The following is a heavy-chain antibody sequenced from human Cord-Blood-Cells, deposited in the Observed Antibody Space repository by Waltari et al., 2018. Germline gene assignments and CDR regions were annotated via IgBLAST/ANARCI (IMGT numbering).Heavy chain of an antibody. CDR1: GGTFSSYA. D-gene: IGHD6-13*01. J-gene: IGHJ6*02. CDR3: ARALRGQQLVPYYYYGMDV. CDR2: IIPIFGTA. V-gene: IGHV1-69*06. Sequence: QVQLVQSGAEVKKPGSSVKVSCKASGGTFSSYAISWVRQAPGQGLEWMGGIIPIFGTANYAQKFQGRVTITADKSTSTAYMELSSLRSEDTAVYYCARALRGQQLVPYYYYGMDVWGQGTTVTVSS.